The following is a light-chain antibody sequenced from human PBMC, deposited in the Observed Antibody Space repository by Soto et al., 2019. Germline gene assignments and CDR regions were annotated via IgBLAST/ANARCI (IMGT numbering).Light chain of an antibody. Sequence: QSVLTQPPSVSGAPGQRVTITCTGSSSNIGSNSDVHWYQQLPGTAPKLLIYDNTNRPSGVPDRFSGSKSGTSASLAITGRQAEDEADYYCQSYDRSLSGDVVFGGGTKLTVL. CDR1: SSNIGSNSD. J-gene: IGLJ2*01. V-gene: IGLV1-40*01. CDR3: QSYDRSLSGDVV. CDR2: DNT.